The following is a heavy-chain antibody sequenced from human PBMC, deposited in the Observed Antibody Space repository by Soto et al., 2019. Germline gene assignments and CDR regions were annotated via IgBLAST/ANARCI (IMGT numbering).Heavy chain of an antibody. V-gene: IGHV3-21*01. D-gene: IGHD6-19*01. CDR2: ISSSSSYI. J-gene: IGHJ3*02. CDR1: GFTFSSYS. CDR3: ARDLAVAGPI. Sequence: GGSLRLSCAASGFTFSSYSMNWVRQAPGKGLESVSSISSSSSYIYYADSVKGRFTISRDNAKNSLYLQMNSLRAEDTAVYYCARDLAVAGPIWGQGTMVTVSS.